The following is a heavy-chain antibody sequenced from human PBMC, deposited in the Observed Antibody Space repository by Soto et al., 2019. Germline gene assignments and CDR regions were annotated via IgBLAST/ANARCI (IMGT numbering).Heavy chain of an antibody. CDR3: ASPGEDTAMVTVKDAFDI. Sequence: ASVKVSCKASGGTFSSYAISWVRQAPGQGLEWMGGIIPIFGTANYAQKFQGRVTITADKTASTANMELSSLRYEETAVYYCASPGEDTAMVTVKDAFDIWGQRTMVTVSS. CDR1: GGTFSSYA. J-gene: IGHJ3*02. V-gene: IGHV1-69*06. CDR2: IIPIFGTA. D-gene: IGHD5-18*01.